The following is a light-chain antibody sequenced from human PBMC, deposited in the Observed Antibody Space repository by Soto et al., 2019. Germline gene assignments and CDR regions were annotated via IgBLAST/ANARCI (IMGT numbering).Light chain of an antibody. CDR1: QSVSSN. J-gene: IGKJ1*01. CDR2: GAS. V-gene: IGKV3-15*01. CDR3: QQYNNWPPWT. Sequence: EIVMTQTHATLSVSPGERATLSCRASQSVSSNLAWYQQKPGQAPRLLIYGASTRATGIPARFSDSGSGTEFTLTISSLQSEDFAVYYGQQYNNWPPWTFGQGTKV.